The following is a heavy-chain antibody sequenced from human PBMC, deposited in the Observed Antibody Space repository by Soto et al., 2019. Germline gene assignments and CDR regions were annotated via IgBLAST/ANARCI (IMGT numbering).Heavy chain of an antibody. V-gene: IGHV1-46*01. Sequence: ASVKVSCKAPGYTFTNYYMQWVRQAPGQGLEWMGLINPHGGNTIYAQNFQGRVTMTRDTSTSTVYMELSSLRSDDTAVYYCAGGSGYENLDYWG. CDR2: INPHGGNT. CDR1: GYTFTNYY. J-gene: IGHJ4*01. D-gene: IGHD5-12*01. CDR3: AGGSGYENLDY.